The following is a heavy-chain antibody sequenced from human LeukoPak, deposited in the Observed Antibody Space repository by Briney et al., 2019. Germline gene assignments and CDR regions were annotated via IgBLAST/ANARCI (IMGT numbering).Heavy chain of an antibody. CDR2: IYYSGST. J-gene: IGHJ4*02. CDR3: ALVRGVVFDY. Sequence: SETLSLTCTVSGGSISSSNYYWGWIRQPPGKGLEWIGSIYYSGSTYYNPSLKSRVTISVDTSKNQFSLKLSSVTAADTAVYYCALVRGVVFDYWGQGTLVTVSS. V-gene: IGHV4-39*01. D-gene: IGHD3-10*01. CDR1: GGSISSSNYY.